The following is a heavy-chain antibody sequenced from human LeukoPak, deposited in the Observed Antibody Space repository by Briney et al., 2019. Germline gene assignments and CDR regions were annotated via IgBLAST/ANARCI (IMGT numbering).Heavy chain of an antibody. D-gene: IGHD6-19*01. J-gene: IGHJ4*02. CDR3: ARQAVAETYYFDY. CDR2: IYYSGST. V-gene: IGHV4-59*08. Sequence: SETLSLTCTVSGGSISSYYWSWVRQPPGKGLEWIGYIYYSGSTNYNPSLKSRVTISVDTSKNQFSLKLSSVTAADTAVYYCARQAVAETYYFDYWGQGTLVTVSS. CDR1: GGSISSYY.